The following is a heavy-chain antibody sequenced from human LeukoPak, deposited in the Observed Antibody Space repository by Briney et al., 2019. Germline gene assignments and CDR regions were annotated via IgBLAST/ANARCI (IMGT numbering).Heavy chain of an antibody. J-gene: IGHJ4*02. CDR3: ARGNYCSGGSCYDGAFDY. CDR2: ISAYNGNT. V-gene: IGHV1-18*01. Sequence: ASVKVSCKASGYTFTSYGISWVRQAPGQGLEWMGWISAYNGNTNYAQKLQGRVTMTTDTSTSTAYMELRGLRSDDTAVYYCARGNYCSGGSCYDGAFDYWGQGTLVTVSS. CDR1: GYTFTSYG. D-gene: IGHD2-15*01.